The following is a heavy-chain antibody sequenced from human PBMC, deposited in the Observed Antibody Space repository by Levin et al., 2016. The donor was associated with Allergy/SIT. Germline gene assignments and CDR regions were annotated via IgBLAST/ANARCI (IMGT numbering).Heavy chain of an antibody. Sequence: GGSLRLSCVASGFTLSYYGMHWVRQAPGKGLEWVAVMWSDENNKYYADSVKGRFTISRDISKNTLYLEMNSLRAEDTAVYYCARDQRGISGGIVEAPVAMEEWGQGTLVTVSS. J-gene: IGHJ4*02. D-gene: IGHD2-2*01. CDR3: ARDQRGISGGIVEAPVAMEE. V-gene: IGHV3-33*01. CDR1: GFTLSYYG. CDR2: MWSDENNK.